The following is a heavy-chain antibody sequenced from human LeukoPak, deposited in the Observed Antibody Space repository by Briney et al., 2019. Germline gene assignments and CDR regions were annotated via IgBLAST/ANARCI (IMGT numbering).Heavy chain of an antibody. J-gene: IGHJ6*01. CDR1: GDTFTSYG. D-gene: IGHD3-10*01. CDR3: ARGSPLLLWFGESTRDYYYGMDV. Sequence: GASVKVSCKASGDTFTSYGISWVRQAPGQGLEWMGWISAYNGNTNYAQKLQGRVTMTTDTSTSTAYMELRSLRSDDTAVYYCARGSPLLLWFGESTRDYYYGMDVWGQGTTVTVSS. CDR2: ISAYNGNT. V-gene: IGHV1-18*01.